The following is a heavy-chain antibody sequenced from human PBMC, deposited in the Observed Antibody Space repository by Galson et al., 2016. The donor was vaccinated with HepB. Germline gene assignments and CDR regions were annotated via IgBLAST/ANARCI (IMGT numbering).Heavy chain of an antibody. CDR3: ARSGEPS. Sequence: SLRLSCATSGFTFSSYWMPWVRQAPGKGLEWVANINQDGIGIYYVGSVEGRFTISRDNAKNSLYLQMNSLRAEDTAVYYCARSGEPSWGQGTLVTVSS. V-gene: IGHV3-7*01. D-gene: IGHD4-17*01. CDR1: GFTFSSYW. CDR2: INQDGIGI. J-gene: IGHJ5*02.